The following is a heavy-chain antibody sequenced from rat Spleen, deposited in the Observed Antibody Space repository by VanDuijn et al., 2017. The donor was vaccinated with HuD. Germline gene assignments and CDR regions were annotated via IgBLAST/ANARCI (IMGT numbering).Heavy chain of an antibody. Sequence: EVQLVESDGGLVQPGRSLKLSCSASGFTFTNYDMAWVRQAPTKGLEWIASISTGGGGIYYPDSVQGRFTISRHNAKSTLYLQMDSLRSEDTATYYCVRHGYTRYYFDYWGQGVMVTVSS. CDR3: VRHGYTRYYFDY. CDR2: ISTGGGGI. J-gene: IGHJ2*01. V-gene: IGHV5S23*01. CDR1: GFTFTNYD. D-gene: IGHD1-9*01.